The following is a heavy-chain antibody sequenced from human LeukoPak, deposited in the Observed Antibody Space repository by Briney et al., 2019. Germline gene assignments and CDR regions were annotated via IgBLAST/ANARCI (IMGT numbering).Heavy chain of an antibody. CDR2: FDPEDGET. CDR3: ARNIVVAPAAIRYYYYYGMDV. D-gene: IGHD2-2*01. Sequence: GASVKVSCKVSGYTLTELSMHWVRQAPGKGLEWMGGFDPEDGETIYAQKFQGRVTMTEDTSTDTAYMELSSLRSEDTAVYYCARNIVVAPAAIRYYYYYGMDVWGQGTTVTVSS. V-gene: IGHV1-24*01. J-gene: IGHJ6*02. CDR1: GYTLTELS.